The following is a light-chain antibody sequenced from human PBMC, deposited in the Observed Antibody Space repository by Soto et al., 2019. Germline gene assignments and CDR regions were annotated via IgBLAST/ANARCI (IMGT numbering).Light chain of an antibody. V-gene: IGLV2-14*01. J-gene: IGLJ1*01. CDR1: GSDVGGYKY. CDR3: SSYASSSPFV. Sequence: QSALTQPASVSGSPGQSITISCTGTGSDVGGYKYVSWYQQLPGKAPKLMIYGVSYRPSGVSDRFSGSKSGNTASLIISGLQAEDEADYYCSSYASSSPFVFGTGTKVTV. CDR2: GVS.